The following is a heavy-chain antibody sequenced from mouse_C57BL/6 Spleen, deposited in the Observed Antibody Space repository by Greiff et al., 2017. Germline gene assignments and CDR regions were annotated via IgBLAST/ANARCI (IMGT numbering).Heavy chain of an antibody. CDR2: INPGSGGT. V-gene: IGHV1-54*01. J-gene: IGHJ3*01. CDR1: GYAFTNYL. CDR3: ARRHYSNYAWFAY. Sequence: QVQLQQSGAELVRPGTSVKVSCKASGYAFTNYLIEWVKQRPGQGLEWIGVINPGSGGTNYNEKFKGKATLTADKSSSTAYMQLSSLTSEDSAVYFCARRHYSNYAWFAYWGQGTLVTVSA. D-gene: IGHD2-5*01.